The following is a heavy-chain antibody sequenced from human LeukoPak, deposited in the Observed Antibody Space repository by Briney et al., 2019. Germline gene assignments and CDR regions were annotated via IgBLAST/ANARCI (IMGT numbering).Heavy chain of an antibody. CDR1: GYTFTSYG. CDR2: ISAYNGIT. D-gene: IGHD3-22*01. Sequence: ASVKVSCKASGYTFTSYGISWVRQAPGQGLEWMGWISAYNGITNYAQKFQGRVTITADESTSTAYMELSSLRSEDTAVYYCARGVVVITEYYFDYWGQGTLVTVSS. J-gene: IGHJ4*02. CDR3: ARGVVVITEYYFDY. V-gene: IGHV1-18*01.